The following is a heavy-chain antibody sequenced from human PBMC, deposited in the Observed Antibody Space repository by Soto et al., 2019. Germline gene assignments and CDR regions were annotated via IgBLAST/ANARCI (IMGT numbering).Heavy chain of an antibody. V-gene: IGHV1-18*01. CDR1: GYTFSRYG. Sequence: QGQLVQSGPEVKKPGASVKVSCKASGYTFSRYGISWVRQAPGQGLEWMGWISGYNGDTIYAQKVQGRVTMTIETSTYTAYMELRSLTSDDTAIYYCAKNGQPPYYYYGMDVWGQGTTVTVSS. CDR3: AKNGQPPYYYYGMDV. CDR2: ISGYNGDT. D-gene: IGHD2-8*01. J-gene: IGHJ6*02.